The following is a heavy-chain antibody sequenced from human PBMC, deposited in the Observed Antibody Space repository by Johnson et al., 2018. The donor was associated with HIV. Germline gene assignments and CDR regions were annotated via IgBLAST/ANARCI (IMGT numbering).Heavy chain of an antibody. CDR1: GFTFSSYA. CDR2: ISYDGSNK. V-gene: IGHV3-30-3*01. Sequence: QVQLVESGGGLVQPGGSLRLSCAASGFTFSSYAMHWVRQAPGKGLEWVAVISYDGSNKYYADSVKGRFTISRFNSKNTLYLQMNSLRAEDTAVYYCARGGWVFDAFDIWGQGTMVTVSS. CDR3: ARGGWVFDAFDI. D-gene: IGHD6-13*01. J-gene: IGHJ3*02.